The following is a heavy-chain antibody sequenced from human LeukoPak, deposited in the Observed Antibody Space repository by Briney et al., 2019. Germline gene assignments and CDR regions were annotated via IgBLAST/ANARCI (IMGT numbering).Heavy chain of an antibody. CDR3: ARLVDSSGYSLQN. CDR1: GGSFSGYY. CDR2: INHSGST. J-gene: IGHJ1*01. V-gene: IGHV4-34*01. D-gene: IGHD3-22*01. Sequence: PSETLSLTCAVYGGSFSGYYWSWIRQPPGEGLEWIGEINHSGSTNYNPSLKSRVTISVDTSKNQFSLKLSSVTAADTAVYYCARLVDSSGYSLQNWGQGTLVTVSS.